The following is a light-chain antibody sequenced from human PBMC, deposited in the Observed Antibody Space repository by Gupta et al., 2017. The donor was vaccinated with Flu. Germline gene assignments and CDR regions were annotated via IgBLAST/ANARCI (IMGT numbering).Light chain of an antibody. CDR3: QQSYTTPYT. CDR2: AAS. Sequence: PSSLSASVGDRVTITCRASQSISSYLNWYQQKPGKAPNLLIYAASSLQSGVPSRFSGSGSGTDFTLTISRLQPEDFASYHCQQSYTTPYTFGQGTKLEIK. CDR1: QSISSY. J-gene: IGKJ2*01. V-gene: IGKV1-39*01.